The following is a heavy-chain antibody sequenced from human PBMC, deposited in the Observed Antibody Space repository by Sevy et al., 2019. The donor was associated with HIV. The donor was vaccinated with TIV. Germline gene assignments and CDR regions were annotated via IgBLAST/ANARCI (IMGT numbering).Heavy chain of an antibody. CDR3: ARRGYDSSGYYNAFDI. D-gene: IGHD3-22*01. Sequence: SETLSLTCTVSGGSISNYYWNWIRQPPGKGLEWIGYIYYSGSTNYNPSLKSRVTISVDTSRNQFSLKLRSMTAADTAVYYSARRGYDSSGYYNAFDIWGQGTMVTVSS. V-gene: IGHV4-59*01. J-gene: IGHJ3*02. CDR1: GGSISNYY. CDR2: IYYSGST.